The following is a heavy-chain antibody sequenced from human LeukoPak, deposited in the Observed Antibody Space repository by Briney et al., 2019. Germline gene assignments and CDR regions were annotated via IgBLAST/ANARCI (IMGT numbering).Heavy chain of an antibody. Sequence: QSGGSLRLSCAASGSTFSSYGMHWVRQAPGKGLEWVAFIRYDGSNKYYADSVKGRFTTSRDNSKNTLYLQMNSLRAEDTAVYYCAKDLFSSSSPRYYFDYWGQGTLVTVSS. CDR3: AKDLFSSSSPRYYFDY. V-gene: IGHV3-30*02. CDR2: IRYDGSNK. CDR1: GSTFSSYG. J-gene: IGHJ4*02. D-gene: IGHD6-6*01.